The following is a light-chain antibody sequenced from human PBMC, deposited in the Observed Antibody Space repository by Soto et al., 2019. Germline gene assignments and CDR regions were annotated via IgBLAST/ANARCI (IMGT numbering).Light chain of an antibody. CDR1: STDVGSYNL. CDR3: CSYAGGSTFAWM. Sequence: QSALTQPASVSGSPGQSITISCTGISTDVGSYNLVSWYQQHPGKAPQLMIYEGIKRPSGVSDRFSASESGNTASLTISGLKAEDEADYYCCSYAGGSTFAWMFGGGTKLTVL. V-gene: IGLV2-23*03. J-gene: IGLJ3*02. CDR2: EGI.